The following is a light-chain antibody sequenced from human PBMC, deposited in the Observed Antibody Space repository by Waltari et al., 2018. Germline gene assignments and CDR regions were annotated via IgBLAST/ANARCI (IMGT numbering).Light chain of an antibody. CDR2: WAS. CDR3: QSYDSSLSGVV. Sequence: DIVMTQSPDSLAVSLGERATINCKSSQSVLSSFDNKYYLAWYQQRPGHPPKLLIYWASTRESGVPDRFSGSRSGTSASLAISGLQAEDEADYYCQSYDSSLSGVVFGGGTK. CDR1: QSVLSSFDNKYY. V-gene: IGKV4-1*01. J-gene: IGKJ4*01.